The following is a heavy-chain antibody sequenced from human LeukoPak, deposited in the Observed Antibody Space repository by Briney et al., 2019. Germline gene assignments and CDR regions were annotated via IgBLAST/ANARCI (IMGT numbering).Heavy chain of an antibody. CDR2: IYHSGST. Sequence: SETLSLTCTVSGGSISSGDYYWSWIRQPPGKGLEWIGYIYHSGSTYYNPSLKSRVTISVDTSKNQFSLKLSSVTAADTAVYYCARDSLYRYDSSGYYPPIDWGQGTLVTVSS. CDR1: GGSISSGDYY. J-gene: IGHJ4*02. D-gene: IGHD3-22*01. CDR3: ARDSLYRYDSSGYYPPID. V-gene: IGHV4-30-4*01.